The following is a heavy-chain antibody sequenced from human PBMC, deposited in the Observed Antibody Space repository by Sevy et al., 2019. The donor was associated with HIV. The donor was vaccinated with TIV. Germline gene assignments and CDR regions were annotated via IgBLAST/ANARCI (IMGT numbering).Heavy chain of an antibody. CDR1: GYTFTSYA. D-gene: IGHD3-16*02. V-gene: IGHV7-4-1*02. CDR2: INTNTGNP. CDR3: ARDGAKDYVWGSYRWGGFDY. Sequence: ASVKVSCKASGYTFTSYAMNWVRQAPGQGLEWMGWINTNTGNPTYAQGFTGRFVFSLDTSVSTAYLQISSLKAEDTAVYYCARDGAKDYVWGSYRWGGFDYWGQGTLVTVSS. J-gene: IGHJ4*02.